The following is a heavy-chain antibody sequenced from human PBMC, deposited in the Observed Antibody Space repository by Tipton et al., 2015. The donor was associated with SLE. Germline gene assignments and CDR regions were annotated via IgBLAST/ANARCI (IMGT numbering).Heavy chain of an antibody. V-gene: IGHV3-33*06. CDR1: GFTFSSYG. CDR3: AKPPVGATSAFDI. Sequence: SLRLSCAASGFTFSSYGMHWVRQAPGKGLEWVAVIWYDGSNKYYADSVKGRFTISRDNSKNTLYLQMNSLRAEDTAMYYCAKPPVGATSAFDIWGQGTMVTVSS. J-gene: IGHJ3*02. D-gene: IGHD1-26*01. CDR2: IWYDGSNK.